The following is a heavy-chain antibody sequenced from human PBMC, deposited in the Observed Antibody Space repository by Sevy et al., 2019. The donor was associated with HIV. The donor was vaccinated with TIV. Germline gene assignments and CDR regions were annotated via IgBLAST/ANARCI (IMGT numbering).Heavy chain of an antibody. J-gene: IGHJ4*02. CDR2: VTGDGTT. CDR1: GLTLTTTG. D-gene: IGHD3-16*01. V-gene: IGHV3-23*01. CDR3: AGGDTTMITDLDY. Sequence: GGSLRLSCAASGLTLTTTGMSWVRQAPGKGLEWVAGVTGDGTTYYADSVRDRFTVSRDNSKNTLYLQLNSLRADDTAVFYCAGGDTTMITDLDYWGQGTLVTVSS.